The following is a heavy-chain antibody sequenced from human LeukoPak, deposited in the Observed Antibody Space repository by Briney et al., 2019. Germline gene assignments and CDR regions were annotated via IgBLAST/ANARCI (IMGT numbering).Heavy chain of an antibody. CDR3: ATALDYGDSRDY. CDR2: ISSSNRTI. J-gene: IGHJ4*02. D-gene: IGHD4-17*01. CDR1: RFTFTAYS. V-gene: IGHV3-48*04. Sequence: GGSLRLSCAASRFTFTAYSMNWVRQAPGKGLEWVSYISSSNRTIYYADSVKGRFTISRDNAKNSLYLQMNSLRAEDTAVYYCATALDYGDSRDYWGQGTLVTVSS.